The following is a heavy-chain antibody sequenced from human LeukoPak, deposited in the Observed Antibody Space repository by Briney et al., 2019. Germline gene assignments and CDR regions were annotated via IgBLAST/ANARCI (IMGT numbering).Heavy chain of an antibody. J-gene: IGHJ4*02. V-gene: IGHV1-2*02. D-gene: IGHD2-15*01. Sequence: GASVKVSCKVSGYSFTAYCMHWVRQAPGQGLEWRGGSDTKSGVTKYAQKIQGRVTITMDTSSGTAYMQLKRLMSDDTAIYYCASEASCSGDRCYLQRVASWGQGTLVTVSS. CDR1: GYSFTAYC. CDR3: ASEASCSGDRCYLQRVAS. CDR2: SDTKSGVT.